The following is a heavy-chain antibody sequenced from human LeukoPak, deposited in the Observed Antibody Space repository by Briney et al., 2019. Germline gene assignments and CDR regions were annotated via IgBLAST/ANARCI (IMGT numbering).Heavy chain of an antibody. CDR2: IYSGGST. V-gene: IGHV3-66*02. J-gene: IGHJ5*02. CDR3: ANHYDFWSGYSNWFDP. CDR1: GFTVSSNY. D-gene: IGHD3-3*01. Sequence: GGSLRLSCAASGFTVSSNYMSWVRQAPGKGLEWVSVIYSGGSTYYADSVKGRFTISRDNSKNTLYLQMNSLRAEDTAVYYCANHYDFWSGYSNWFDPWGQGTLVTVHS.